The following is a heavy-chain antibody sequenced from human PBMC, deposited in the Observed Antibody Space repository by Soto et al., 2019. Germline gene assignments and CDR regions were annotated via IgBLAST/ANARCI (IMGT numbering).Heavy chain of an antibody. CDR3: ARGITSRLVFYYYYMDV. Sequence: QVQLVQSGAEVKKPGASVKVSCKASGYTFTDYYIHWVRQAPGQGLQWLGWINPTNSGTRYARSFQGRVTVTRDTSISTAYIELSSRRSDDTAVYHCARGITSRLVFYYYYMDVWGFGTTVTVSS. CDR2: INPTNSGT. V-gene: IGHV1-2*02. J-gene: IGHJ6*03. CDR1: GYTFTDYY.